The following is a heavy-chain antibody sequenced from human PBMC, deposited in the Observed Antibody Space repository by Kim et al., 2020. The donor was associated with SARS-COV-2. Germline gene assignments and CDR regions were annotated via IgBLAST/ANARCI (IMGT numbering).Heavy chain of an antibody. CDR3: ARRPYDILTGAMDV. V-gene: IGHV5-10-1*01. Sequence: SPSYQGHLTISADKSISTAYLKWSSLKASDTAMYYCARRPYDILTGAMDVWGQGTTVTVSS. J-gene: IGHJ6*02. D-gene: IGHD3-9*01.